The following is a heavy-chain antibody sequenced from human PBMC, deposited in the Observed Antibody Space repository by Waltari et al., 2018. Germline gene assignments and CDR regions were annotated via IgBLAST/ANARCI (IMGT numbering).Heavy chain of an antibody. D-gene: IGHD3-10*01. CDR1: GGSISSYY. CDR2: IYYSGST. Sequence: HVQLQESGPGLVKPSETLSLTCPVPGGSISSYYWSWIRQHPGKGREWIGYIYYSGSTNYNPSLKSRVTISVDTSKNQFSLKLSSVTAADTAVYYCAREPPMVVYYCSGRGAFDIWGQGTMVTVSS. J-gene: IGHJ3*02. CDR3: AREPPMVVYYCSGRGAFDI. V-gene: IGHV4-59*01.